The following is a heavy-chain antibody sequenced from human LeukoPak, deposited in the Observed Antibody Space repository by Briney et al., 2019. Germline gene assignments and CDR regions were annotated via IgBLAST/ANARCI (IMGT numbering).Heavy chain of an antibody. CDR1: GFTFSSYW. D-gene: IGHD3-16*01. V-gene: IGHV3-7*01. J-gene: IGHJ4*02. Sequence: GGSLRLSCAASGFTFSSYWMSWVRQAPGKGLEWVANIKQDGSEKYYVDSVKGRFTISRDNAKNSLYLQMNSLRAEDTAVYYCASSYYDYVWGSQTYYFDYWGQGTLVIVSS. CDR2: IKQDGSEK. CDR3: ASSYYDYVWGSQTYYFDY.